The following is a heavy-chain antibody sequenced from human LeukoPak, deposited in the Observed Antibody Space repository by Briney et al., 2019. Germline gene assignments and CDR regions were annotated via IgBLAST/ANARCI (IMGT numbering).Heavy chain of an antibody. V-gene: IGHV3-30-3*01. J-gene: IGHJ4*02. Sequence: PGRSLRLSCAASGFTFSSYAMHWVRQAPGKGLEWVAVISYDGSNKYYADSVKGRFTISRDNSKNTLYLQMNSLRAEDTAVYYCAICGGSYLPSHWGQGTLVTVSS. CDR2: ISYDGSNK. CDR1: GFTFSSYA. CDR3: AICGGSYLPSH. D-gene: IGHD1-26*01.